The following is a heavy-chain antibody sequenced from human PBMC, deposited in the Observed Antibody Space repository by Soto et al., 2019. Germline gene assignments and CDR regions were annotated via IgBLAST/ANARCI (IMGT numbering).Heavy chain of an antibody. J-gene: IGHJ4*02. CDR1: RFTFSTYA. CDR3: AKEGSSSLYYFDY. Sequence: GSLRLSCAASRFTFSTYAITWVLQTPLKGLELVSTISGSGGSTYYADSVKGRFTISRDNSKNTLYVHMNSLRGEDTAVYYCAKEGSSSLYYFDYWGQGTLVTVSS. V-gene: IGHV3-23*01. D-gene: IGHD3-16*01. CDR2: ISGSGGST.